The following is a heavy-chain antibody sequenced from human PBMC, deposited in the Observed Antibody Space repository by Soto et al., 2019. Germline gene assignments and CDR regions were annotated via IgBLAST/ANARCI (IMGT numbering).Heavy chain of an antibody. V-gene: IGHV6-1*01. CDR1: WDGVSSTRAA. CDR3: ARDEYSSSARLGYYGMDV. D-gene: IGHD6-6*01. J-gene: IGHJ6*02. CDR2: TYYRSKWYN. Sequence: SHTRSLTCGMSWDGVSSTRAALTLLMQAVSGRHEWLGRTYYRSKWYNDYAVSVKSRITINPDTSKNQFSLQLNSVTPEDTAVYYCARDEYSSSARLGYYGMDVWGQGTTVP.